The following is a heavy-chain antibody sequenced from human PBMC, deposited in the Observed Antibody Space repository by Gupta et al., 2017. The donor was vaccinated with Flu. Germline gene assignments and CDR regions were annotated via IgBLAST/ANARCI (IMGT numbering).Heavy chain of an antibody. CDR1: GVTFSDFG. Sequence: QLVESGGGVVQPGRSLRLSCVASGVTFSDFGMHWVRQAPGKGLEWVAVIWYDGSNQYYGESVRGRFIISRDNSKNTLYLQMNSLRAEDTAVYYCVRGAGGSGSYAPYYLDYWGQGGLVTVSS. CDR2: IWYDGSNQ. D-gene: IGHD3-10*01. V-gene: IGHV3-33*01. J-gene: IGHJ4*02. CDR3: VRGAGGSGSYAPYYLDY.